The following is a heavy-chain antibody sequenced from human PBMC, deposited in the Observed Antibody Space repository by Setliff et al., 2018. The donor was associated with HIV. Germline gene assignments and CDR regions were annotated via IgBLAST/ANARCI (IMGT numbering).Heavy chain of an antibody. CDR2: ISPQNGKT. CDR3: ARDHCSSSGCYEYSYYGMDV. J-gene: IGHJ6*02. Sequence: GASVKVSCKTSGYDFRRYGIAWVRQVPGHGLEWMGWISPQNGKTKYAQRFQGRVTMTRDTSISTAYMEVSRLRSDDTAVYYCARDHCSSSGCYEYSYYGMDVWGQGTTVTVSS. V-gene: IGHV1-18*01. D-gene: IGHD2-2*01. CDR1: GYDFRRYG.